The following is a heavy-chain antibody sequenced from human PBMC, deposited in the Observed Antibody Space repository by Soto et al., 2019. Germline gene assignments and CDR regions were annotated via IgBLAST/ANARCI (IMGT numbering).Heavy chain of an antibody. CDR3: ARDSEYSSSSGGDWFDP. V-gene: IGHV1-69*13. CDR1: GGTFSSYA. Sequence: GASVKVSCTASGGTFSSYAISWVRQAPGQGLEWMGGIIPIFGTANYAQKFQGRVTITADESTSTAYMELSSLRSEDTAVYYCARDSEYSSSSGGDWFDPWGQGALVTVSS. D-gene: IGHD6-6*01. J-gene: IGHJ5*02. CDR2: IIPIFGTA.